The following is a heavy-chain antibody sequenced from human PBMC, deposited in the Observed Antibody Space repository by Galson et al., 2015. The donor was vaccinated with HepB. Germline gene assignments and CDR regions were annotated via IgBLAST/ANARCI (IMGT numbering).Heavy chain of an antibody. D-gene: IGHD6-25*01. CDR1: GYSFSNYW. CDR2: VYPDDSDT. V-gene: IGHV5-51*01. CDR3: ARHQGLAAATSDY. J-gene: IGHJ4*02. Sequence: SGAEVKEPGESLKISCEGSGYSFSNYWIGWVRQMPGKGLEWMGIVYPDDSDTRYSPSFRGQVTISVDKSISTAYLQWSSLKASDTALYYCARHQGLAAATSDYWGQGTLVTVSS.